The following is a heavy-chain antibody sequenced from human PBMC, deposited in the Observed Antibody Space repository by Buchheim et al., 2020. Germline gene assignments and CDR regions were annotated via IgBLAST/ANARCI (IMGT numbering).Heavy chain of an antibody. J-gene: IGHJ4*02. CDR2: IYYSGST. D-gene: IGHD4-23*01. CDR1: GGSISSYY. V-gene: IGHV4-59*12. CDR3: ARGVPYDYGGLYYFDY. Sequence: QVQLQESGPGLVKPSETLSLTCTVSGGSISSYYWSWIRQPPGKGLEWIGYIYYSGSTNYNPSLKSRVTISVDTSKNQFSLKLSSVTAADTAVYYCARGVPYDYGGLYYFDYWGQGTL.